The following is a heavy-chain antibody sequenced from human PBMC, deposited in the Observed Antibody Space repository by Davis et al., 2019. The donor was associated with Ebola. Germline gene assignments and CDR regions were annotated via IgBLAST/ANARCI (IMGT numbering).Heavy chain of an antibody. CDR2: INPSGGFT. CDR3: ARDIFGEPFDY. Sequence: ASVKVSCKASGYTFTNYYMHWVRQAPGQGLEWMGIINPSGGFTNYAQKFQGRVTMTRDTSTSTVYMELSSLRSEDTAVYFCARDIFGEPFDYWGQGTLVTVSS. CDR1: GYTFTNYY. D-gene: IGHD3-10*01. V-gene: IGHV1-46*01. J-gene: IGHJ4*02.